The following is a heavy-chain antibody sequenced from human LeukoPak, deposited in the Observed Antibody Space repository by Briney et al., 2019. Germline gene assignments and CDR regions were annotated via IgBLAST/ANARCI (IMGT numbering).Heavy chain of an antibody. CDR3: ARDPFDY. CDR2: IYHSGST. CDR1: GYSISSGYY. Sequence: SETLSLTCAVSGYSISSGYYWGWIRQPPGKGLEWIGSIYHSGSTYYNPSLKSRVTISVDTSKNQFSLKLSSVTAADMAVYYCARDPFDYWGQGTLVTVSS. J-gene: IGHJ4*02. V-gene: IGHV4-38-2*02.